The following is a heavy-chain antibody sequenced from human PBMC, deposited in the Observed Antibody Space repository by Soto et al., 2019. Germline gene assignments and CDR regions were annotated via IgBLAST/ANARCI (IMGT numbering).Heavy chain of an antibody. CDR2: IWYDGSNK. J-gene: IGHJ5*02. CDR3: ARDSTNWCDP. CDR1: GSTFNTYV. Sequence: QVELVESGGGVVQPGRSLRLSCVASGSTFNTYVMQWVRQAPGKGLEWVGGIWYDGSNKNYADSVKGRFTISRDNSKNTLYLQMNSLGVEDTAVYYCARDSTNWCDPWGQGTLVTVSS. D-gene: IGHD1-1*01. V-gene: IGHV3-33*01.